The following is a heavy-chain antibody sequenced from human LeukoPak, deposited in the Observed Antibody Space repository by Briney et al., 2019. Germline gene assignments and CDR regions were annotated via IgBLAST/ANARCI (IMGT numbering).Heavy chain of an antibody. J-gene: IGHJ6*03. Sequence: GASVKVSCKASGYTFTSYDINWVRQATGQGLEWMGWMNPNSGNTGYAQKFQGRVTMTRDTSTSTVYMELSSLRSEDTAVYYCASTTVLDIVVVPAAGSDYYYYMDVWGKGTTVTVSS. CDR1: GYTFTSYD. CDR2: MNPNSGNT. V-gene: IGHV1-8*02. D-gene: IGHD2-2*01. CDR3: ASTTVLDIVVVPAAGSDYYYYMDV.